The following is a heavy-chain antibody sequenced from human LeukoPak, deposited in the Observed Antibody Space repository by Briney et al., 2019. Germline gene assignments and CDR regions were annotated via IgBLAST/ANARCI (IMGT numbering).Heavy chain of an antibody. J-gene: IGHJ4*02. D-gene: IGHD2-15*01. CDR2: ISGSGGST. CDR3: AKSAVAANRESDY. V-gene: IGHV3-23*01. Sequence: TGRSLRLSCAASGFTFSSYAMSWIRQAPGKGLEWVSAISGSGGSTYYADSVKGRFTISRDNSKNTLYLQMNSLRAEDTAVYYCAKSAVAANRESDYWGQGTLVTVSS. CDR1: GFTFSSYA.